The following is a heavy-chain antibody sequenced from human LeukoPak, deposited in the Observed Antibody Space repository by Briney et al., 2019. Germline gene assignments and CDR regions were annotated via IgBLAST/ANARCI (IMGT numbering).Heavy chain of an antibody. CDR1: GFPFSFYE. CDR3: ALLAVASDFDY. Sequence: GGSLRLSCAVSGFPFSFYEMNWVRQAPGKGLEWVSNIHSGGTTTYYAYSVKGRFSISRDNAKNSLYLRMNSLRVEDTAVYYCALLAVASDFDYWGQGALVTVSS. CDR2: IHSGGTTT. D-gene: IGHD6-19*01. J-gene: IGHJ4*02. V-gene: IGHV3-48*03.